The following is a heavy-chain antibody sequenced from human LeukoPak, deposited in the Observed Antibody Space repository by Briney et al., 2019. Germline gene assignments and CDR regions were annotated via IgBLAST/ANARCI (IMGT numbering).Heavy chain of an antibody. V-gene: IGHV4-39*01. CDR2: LYHSGSA. J-gene: IGHJ4*02. CDR1: GGSISSGGYY. D-gene: IGHD1-26*01. Sequence: SQTLSLTCTVSGGSISSGGYYWNWIRQHPGKGLDWIGSLYHSGSAYYNPSLKSRVTISVDTSKNQFSLKLNSVTAADTAVYYCARTHSGSYYGFDFWGQGTLVTVSS. CDR3: ARTHSGSYYGFDF.